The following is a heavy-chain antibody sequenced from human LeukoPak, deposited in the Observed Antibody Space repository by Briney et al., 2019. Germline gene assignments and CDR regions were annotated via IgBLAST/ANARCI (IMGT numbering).Heavy chain of an antibody. CDR1: GYTFTGYY. J-gene: IGHJ4*02. D-gene: IGHD4/OR15-4a*01. Sequence: ASVKVSCKASGYTFTGYYMHWVRQAPGQGLEWMGWINPNSGGTNYAQKFQGRVTMTRDTSISTAYMELSRLRSDDTAVYYFARDEMVLRGFDYWGQGTLVTVSS. CDR2: INPNSGGT. CDR3: ARDEMVLRGFDY. V-gene: IGHV1-2*02.